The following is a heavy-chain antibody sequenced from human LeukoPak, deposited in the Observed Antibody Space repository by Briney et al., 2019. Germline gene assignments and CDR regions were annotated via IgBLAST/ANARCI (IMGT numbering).Heavy chain of an antibody. CDR2: IYSGGST. CDR1: GFGFDDYG. D-gene: IGHD3-10*01. V-gene: IGHV3-53*01. J-gene: IGHJ4*02. Sequence: PGGSLRLSCAASGFGFDDYGMNRVRQAPGKGLEWVSVIYSGGSTYYADSVKGRFTISRDNSKNTLYLQMNSLRAEDTAVYYCARGGWFGEFIDYWGQGTLVTVSS. CDR3: ARGGWFGEFIDY.